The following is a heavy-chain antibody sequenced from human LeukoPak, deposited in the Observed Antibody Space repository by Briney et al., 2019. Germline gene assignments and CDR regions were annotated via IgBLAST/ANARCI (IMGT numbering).Heavy chain of an antibody. V-gene: IGHV4-34*01. CDR2: INHSGST. J-gene: IGHJ4*02. D-gene: IGHD5-18*01. CDR1: GGSFSGYY. CDR3: ARVNPYSYGGLVGY. Sequence: PSETLSLTCAVYGGSFSGYYWSWIRPPPGKGLEWIGEINHSGSTNYNPSLKSRVTISVDTSKNQFSLKLSSVTAADTAVYYCARVNPYSYGGLVGYWGQGTLVTVSS.